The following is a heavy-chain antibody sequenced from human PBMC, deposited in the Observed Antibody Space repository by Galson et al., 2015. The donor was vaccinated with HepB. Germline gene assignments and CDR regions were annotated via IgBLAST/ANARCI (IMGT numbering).Heavy chain of an antibody. J-gene: IGHJ4*02. CDR2: VTRSGDNT. V-gene: IGHV3-23*01. Sequence: SLRLSCAASGFTLGTHEMSWVRQAPGKGLEWVSGVTRSGDNTYHADSVSGRFTISRDDSKSTLYLQMNSLRTEDTAIYYCVRELGGTWHNWGQRTLVTVSS. D-gene: IGHD3-16*01. CDR1: GFTLGTHE. CDR3: VRELGGTWHN.